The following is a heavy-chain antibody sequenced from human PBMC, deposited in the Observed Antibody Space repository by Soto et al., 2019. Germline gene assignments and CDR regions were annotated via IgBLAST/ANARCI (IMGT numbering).Heavy chain of an antibody. V-gene: IGHV4-59*08. CDR3: ARHTSGDFEAHMDYYMDV. CDR2: IYYSGST. D-gene: IGHD4-17*01. J-gene: IGHJ6*03. Sequence: SEALSLTCTVSGGSISSYYWSWIRQPPGKGLEWIGYIYYSGSTNYNPSLKSRVTISVDTFKNQFSLKLSSVTAADTAVYYCARHTSGDFEAHMDYYMDVWGKGTTVTVSS. CDR1: GGSISSYY.